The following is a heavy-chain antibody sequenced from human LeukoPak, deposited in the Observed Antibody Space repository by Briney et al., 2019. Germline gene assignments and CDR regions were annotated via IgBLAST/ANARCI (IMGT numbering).Heavy chain of an antibody. Sequence: PGGSLRLSCTASGFTLSSYAMGWVRQAPGEGLEWVSTISGSADNTNYAEAVKGRFTIARDNSKNTMYLQLNSLRAEDTAVYYCAKQGFGCWGQGTLVTVFS. V-gene: IGHV3-23*01. CDR1: GFTLSSYA. J-gene: IGHJ4*02. CDR3: AKQGFGC. CDR2: ISGSADNT.